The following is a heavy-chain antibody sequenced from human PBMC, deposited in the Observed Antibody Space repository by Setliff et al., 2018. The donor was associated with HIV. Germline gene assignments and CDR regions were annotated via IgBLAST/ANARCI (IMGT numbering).Heavy chain of an antibody. CDR3: ARGGSYDTFDY. CDR2: IYTSGST. V-gene: IGHV4-4*07. J-gene: IGHJ4*02. CDR1: GGSTTSSY. Sequence: PSETLSLTCTVSGGSTTSSYWSWIRQPAGKGLEWIGRIYTSGSTNYNPSLKSRVTMSIDTSKKQFSLKLASVTAADTAVYYCARGGSYDTFDYWGQGTLVTVSS. D-gene: IGHD3-22*01.